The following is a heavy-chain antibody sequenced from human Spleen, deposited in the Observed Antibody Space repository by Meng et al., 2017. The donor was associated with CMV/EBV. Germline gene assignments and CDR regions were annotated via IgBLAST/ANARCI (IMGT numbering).Heavy chain of an antibody. CDR1: GGSISSSSYY. V-gene: IGHV4-39*01. CDR2: IYYSGST. J-gene: IGHJ4*02. Sequence: GSLRLSCAVSGGSISSSSYYWGWIRQPPGKGLEWIGSIYYSGSTYYNPSLKSRVTISVDTSKNQFSLKLSSVTAADTAVYYCAGLSSSSPLPDYWGQGTLVTVSS. CDR3: AGLSSSSPLPDY. D-gene: IGHD6-6*01.